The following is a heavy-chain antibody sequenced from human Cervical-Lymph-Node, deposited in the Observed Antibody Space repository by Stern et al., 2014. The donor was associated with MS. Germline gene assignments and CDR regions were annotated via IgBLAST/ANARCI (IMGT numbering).Heavy chain of an antibody. J-gene: IGHJ3*02. D-gene: IGHD3-22*01. V-gene: IGHV7-4-1*01. CDR3: AREGHSSGAVLVDVFDI. CDR1: GYRFTTYA. Sequence: QVQLVQSGSELKKPWASVKVSCEASGYRFTTYAINWVRQAPGQGLEWMGRISTSTGNPTYAQGITGRFVFSLDTSVSAAYLQIASLEAEDTAVYYCAREGHSSGAVLVDVFDIWGQGTMVTVSS. CDR2: ISTSTGNP.